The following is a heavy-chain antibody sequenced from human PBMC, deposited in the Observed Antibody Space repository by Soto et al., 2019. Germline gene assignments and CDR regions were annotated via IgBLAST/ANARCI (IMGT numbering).Heavy chain of an antibody. J-gene: IGHJ4*02. Sequence: ASVKVSCKASGYTFTGYGISWVRQAPGQGLEWMGWINAYNGNTKYSQKFQGRVTITRDTSASTAYMELSSLRSEDTAVYYCARSYDYIWGSYQFDYWGQGTLVTVSS. CDR2: INAYNGNT. D-gene: IGHD3-16*02. CDR1: GYTFTGYG. V-gene: IGHV1-18*01. CDR3: ARSYDYIWGSYQFDY.